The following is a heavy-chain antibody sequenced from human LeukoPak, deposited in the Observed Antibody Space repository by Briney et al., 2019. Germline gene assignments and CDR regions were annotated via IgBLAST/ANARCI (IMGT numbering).Heavy chain of an antibody. V-gene: IGHV3-53*04. J-gene: IGHJ5*02. CDR2: IYTGGTT. CDR3: ARGGFYTDWFDP. Sequence: GGSLRLSCAAFGFNATSNYMSWVRQAPGKGLEWVSVIYTGGTTYYADSVKGRFTMSRHNSKNTLFLQMDSLRAEDTAVYYCARGGFYTDWFDPWGQGTLVTVSS. CDR1: GFNATSNY. D-gene: IGHD3-16*01.